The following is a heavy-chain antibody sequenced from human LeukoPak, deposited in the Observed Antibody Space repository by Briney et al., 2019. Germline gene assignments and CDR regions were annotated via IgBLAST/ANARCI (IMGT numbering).Heavy chain of an antibody. CDR3: ARDLAYSRLDY. V-gene: IGHV3-33*01. Sequence: GGSLRLSCAASKFTFSSYGMHWVRQAPGKGLEWVAVIWSDGSNKYYADSVKGRFTISRDNSKNTLYLQMNSLRVEDTAFYYCARDLAYSRLDYWGQGMLVTVSS. J-gene: IGHJ4*02. CDR1: KFTFSSYG. D-gene: IGHD5-18*01. CDR2: IWSDGSNK.